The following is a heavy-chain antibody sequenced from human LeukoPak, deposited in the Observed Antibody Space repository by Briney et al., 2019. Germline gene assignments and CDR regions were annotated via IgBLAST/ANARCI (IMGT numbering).Heavy chain of an antibody. D-gene: IGHD2-2*01. J-gene: IGHJ4*02. Sequence: SGTLSLTCAVSGGSISSSNWWSWVRQPPGKGLEWIGEIYHSGSTNYNPSLKSRVTISVDKSKNQFSLKLSSVTAADTAVYYCRYCSSTTCYPPFDYWGQGTLVTVSS. CDR3: RYCSSTTCYPPFDY. V-gene: IGHV4-4*02. CDR2: IYHSGST. CDR1: GGSISSSNW.